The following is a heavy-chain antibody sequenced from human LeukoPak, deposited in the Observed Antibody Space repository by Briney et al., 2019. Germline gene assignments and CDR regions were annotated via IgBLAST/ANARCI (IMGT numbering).Heavy chain of an antibody. CDR2: INPNSGGT. J-gene: IGHJ3*02. CDR1: GYTFTGYY. V-gene: IGHV1-2*02. D-gene: IGHD6-13*01. CDR3: ASRGIAAAVSAFDI. Sequence: ASLKVSCKASGYTFTGYYMHWVRQAPGQGLEWMGWINPNSGGTNYAQRFQGRVTMTRDTSISTAYMELSSLRSEDTAVYYCASRGIAAAVSAFDIWGQGTMVTVSS.